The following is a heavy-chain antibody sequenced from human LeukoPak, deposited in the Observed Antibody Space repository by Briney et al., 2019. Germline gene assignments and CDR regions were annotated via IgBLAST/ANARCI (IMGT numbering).Heavy chain of an antibody. V-gene: IGHV3-74*01. Sequence: PGGSLRLSCAASGFTFSTYWMHWVRQAPGKGLEWVSRINPDGITTTSADSVKGRFTISRDNAKNTLFLQMNSLRAEDTAVYYCARDYYYGMDVWGQGTTITVSS. CDR3: ARDYYYGMDV. CDR1: GFTFSTYW. J-gene: IGHJ6*02. CDR2: INPDGITT.